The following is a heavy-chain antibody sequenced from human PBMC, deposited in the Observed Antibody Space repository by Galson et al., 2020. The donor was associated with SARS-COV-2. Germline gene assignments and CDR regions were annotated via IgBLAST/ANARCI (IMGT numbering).Heavy chain of an antibody. Sequence: GGSLRLSCPASGFTFSSYGMHWVRQAPGKGLEWVAVISYDGSNKYYADSVKGRFTISRDNSKNTLYLQMNSLRAEDTAVYYCAKADILTGLGDLFDYWGQGTLVTVSS. CDR2: ISYDGSNK. CDR3: AKADILTGLGDLFDY. J-gene: IGHJ4*02. CDR1: GFTFSSYG. D-gene: IGHD3-9*01. V-gene: IGHV3-30*18.